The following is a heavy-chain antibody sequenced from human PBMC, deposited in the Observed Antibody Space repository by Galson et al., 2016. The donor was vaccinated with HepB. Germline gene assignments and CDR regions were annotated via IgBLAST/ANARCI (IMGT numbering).Heavy chain of an antibody. CDR2: IGHVGNAI. J-gene: IGHJ4*02. CDR1: GFPFYLWG. D-gene: IGHD3-3*02. CDR3: ARDLQSHFFDY. Sequence: SLRLSCAASGFPFYLWGMHWLRQAPGKGLEWLAIIGHVGNAIMYADSVKGRFTISRDNSKNTLYLQVDMLRVEDTAVYYCARDLQSHFFDYWGRGVLVTVSS. V-gene: IGHV3-33*01.